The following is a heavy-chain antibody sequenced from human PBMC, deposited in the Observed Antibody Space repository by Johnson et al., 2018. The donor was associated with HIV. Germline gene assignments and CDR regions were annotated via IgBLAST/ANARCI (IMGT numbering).Heavy chain of an antibody. J-gene: IGHJ3*02. CDR3: AKNSAAFDI. V-gene: IGHV3-30*04. Sequence: QVQLVESGGGVVQPGRSLRLSCAASGFTFSSYAMHWVRQAPGKGPEWVAVISYDGSNKYYADSVKGRFTISRDNSKNTLYLQMNSLRAEDTAVYYCAKNSAAFDIWGQGTMVTVSS. D-gene: IGHD2/OR15-2a*01. CDR1: GFTFSSYA. CDR2: ISYDGSNK.